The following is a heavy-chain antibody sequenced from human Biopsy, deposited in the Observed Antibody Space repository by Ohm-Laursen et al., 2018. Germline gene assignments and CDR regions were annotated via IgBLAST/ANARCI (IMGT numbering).Heavy chain of an antibody. CDR1: GGSISGHF. V-gene: IGHV4-4*07. D-gene: IGHD2/OR15-2a*01. Sequence: TLSLTCTVSGGSISGHFWSWVRQPAGKGLEWIGRIYSNGNTNYNPSLKSRVSMSVDTPKNQFSLRLNSVTAADTAVYYCARATNSTGWPYYYFYGMDVWGQGTTVTVSS. CDR3: ARATNSTGWPYYYFYGMDV. J-gene: IGHJ6*02. CDR2: IYSNGNT.